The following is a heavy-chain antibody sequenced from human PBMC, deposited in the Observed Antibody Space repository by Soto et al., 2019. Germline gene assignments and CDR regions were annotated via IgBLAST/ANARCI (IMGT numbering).Heavy chain of an antibody. CDR3: ARVAGSGYYYFDY. CDR1: GFTFSDHY. J-gene: IGHJ4*02. D-gene: IGHD5-12*01. CDR2: TRNKARAFTT. V-gene: IGHV3-72*01. Sequence: PGGSLRLSCAASGFTFSDHYMDWVRQAPGKGLEWVGRTRNKARAFTTEYAASVKGRFSISRDDTKNSVYLQMNSLRTEDTAVYYCARVAGSGYYYFDYWGQGAQVTVS.